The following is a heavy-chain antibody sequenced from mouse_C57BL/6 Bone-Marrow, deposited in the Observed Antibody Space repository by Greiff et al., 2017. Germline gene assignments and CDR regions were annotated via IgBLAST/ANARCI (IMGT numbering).Heavy chain of an antibody. V-gene: IGHV5-17*01. CDR1: GFTFSDYG. J-gene: IGHJ1*03. CDR3: AFDYYYHWSFDF. D-gene: IGHD2-4*01. CDR2: ISSGSSTI. Sequence: EVKLMESGGGLVKPGGSLKLSCAASGFTFSDYGMHWVSQAPEKGLEWVAYISSGSSTIYYADTVKGRFTLSRDNAKNTLFLQMTSLRSEDTAMYYCAFDYYYHWSFDFWGTGTTVTVSS.